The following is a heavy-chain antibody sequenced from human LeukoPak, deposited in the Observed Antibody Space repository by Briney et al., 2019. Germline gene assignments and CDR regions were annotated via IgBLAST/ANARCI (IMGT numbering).Heavy chain of an antibody. J-gene: IGHJ4*02. CDR2: ISSSSSYI. Sequence: GGSLRLSCAASGFTFTSYSMNWVRQAPGRGLEWVSSISSSSSYIYYADSVKGRFTISRDNAKNSLYLQMSSLRAEDTAIYYCARLYDILTGAFDYWGQGTLVTVSS. V-gene: IGHV3-21*01. CDR1: GFTFTSYS. CDR3: ARLYDILTGAFDY. D-gene: IGHD3-9*01.